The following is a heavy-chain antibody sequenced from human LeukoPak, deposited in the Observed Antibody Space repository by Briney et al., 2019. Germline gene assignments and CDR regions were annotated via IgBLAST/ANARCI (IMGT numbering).Heavy chain of an antibody. D-gene: IGHD6-13*01. CDR3: ARDSIAAAGNYYFYGMDV. CDR1: GFTFSSYW. V-gene: IGHV3-7*05. Sequence: GSLRLSCAASGFTFSSYWMSWVRQAPGKGLEWVANIKHDGSEKYYVDSVKGRFTISRDNAKNSLYLQMNSLRAEDTAVYYCARDSIAAAGNYYFYGMDVWGQGTTVTVSS. CDR2: IKHDGSEK. J-gene: IGHJ6*02.